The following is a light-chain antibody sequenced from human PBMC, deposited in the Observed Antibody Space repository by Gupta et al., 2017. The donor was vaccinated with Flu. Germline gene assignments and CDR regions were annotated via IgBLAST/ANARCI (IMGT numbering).Light chain of an antibody. CDR2: AAS. Sequence: EIVLTQSLGTLSLSPGGRATLSCRASQSVSSTYLAWYQQKPGQSPRLLIYAASSRATGIPDRFSGSGSETDFTLTISRLEPEDFAVYYCHQYGNSPPTFGGGTKVEIK. CDR1: QSVSSTY. CDR3: HQYGNSPPT. J-gene: IGKJ4*01. V-gene: IGKV3-20*01.